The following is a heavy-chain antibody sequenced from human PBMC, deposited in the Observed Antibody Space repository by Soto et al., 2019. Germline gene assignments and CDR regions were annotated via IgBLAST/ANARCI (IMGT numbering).Heavy chain of an antibody. J-gene: IGHJ4*02. V-gene: IGHV3-7*01. CDR2: IKEDGSEK. CDR3: ARTRDSRCYSLFDY. D-gene: IGHD3-22*01. CDR1: GFTFSSFW. Sequence: EVQLVESGGDLVQPGGSLRLSCAASGFTFSSFWMSLVRQAPGKGLEWVAKIKEDGSEKQYVDSVKGRFTIARDNAKKSLYLQTNSLRAEDTAVYYCARTRDSRCYSLFDYWGQGTLVTVSS.